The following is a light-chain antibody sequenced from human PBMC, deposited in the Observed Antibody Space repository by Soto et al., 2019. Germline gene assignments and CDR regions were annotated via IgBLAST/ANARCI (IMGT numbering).Light chain of an antibody. CDR3: CSYARSSTYV. CDR2: EGS. Sequence: QSAPTQPASVSGSPGQSITISCTGTSGDVGSYNLVSWYQHHPGKAPKLMIYEGSKRPSGVSNRFSGSKSGSTASLTISGLQAEDEADYYCCSYARSSTYVFGTGTKLTVL. V-gene: IGLV2-23*01. J-gene: IGLJ1*01. CDR1: SGDVGSYNL.